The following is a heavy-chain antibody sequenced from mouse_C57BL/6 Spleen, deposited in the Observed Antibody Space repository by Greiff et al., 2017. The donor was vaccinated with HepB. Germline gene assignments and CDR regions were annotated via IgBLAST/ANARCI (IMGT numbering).Heavy chain of an antibody. V-gene: IGHV2-2*01. J-gene: IGHJ4*01. CDR3: ARNIGITTVVGRYAMDY. D-gene: IGHD1-1*01. Sequence: VKLVESGPGLVQPSQSLSITCTVSGFSLTSYGVHWVRQSPGKGLEWLGVIWSGGSTDYNAAFISRLSISKDNSKSQVFFKMNSLQADDTAIYYCARNIGITTVVGRYAMDYWGQGTSVTVSS. CDR1: GFSLTSYG. CDR2: IWSGGST.